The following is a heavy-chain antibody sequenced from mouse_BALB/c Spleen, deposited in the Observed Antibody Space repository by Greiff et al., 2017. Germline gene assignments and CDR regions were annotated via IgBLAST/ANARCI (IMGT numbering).Heavy chain of an antibody. CDR2: ISSGGST. Sequence: EVQGVESGGGLVKPGGSLKLSCAASGFTFSSYAMSWVRQTPEKRLEWVASISSGGSTYYPDSVKGRFTISRDNARNILYLQMSSLRSEDTAMYYCARAYGNYDAMDYWGQGTSVTVSS. D-gene: IGHD2-1*01. J-gene: IGHJ4*01. V-gene: IGHV5-6-5*01. CDR3: ARAYGNYDAMDY. CDR1: GFTFSSYA.